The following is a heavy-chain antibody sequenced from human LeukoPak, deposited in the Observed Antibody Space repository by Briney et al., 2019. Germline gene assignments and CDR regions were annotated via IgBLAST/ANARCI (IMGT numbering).Heavy chain of an antibody. Sequence: GWSLTLYCAASGFIFSSQAIHWVRQPPCKGLEGVAVSSCDGSNQYYADSVKGRFTISRDNSKNTLDLQMNSLRVEDTAVYYCARDNVRLATANYYYYMDVWGKGTTVTVSS. D-gene: IGHD6-13*01. CDR3: ARDNVRLATANYYYYMDV. CDR1: GFIFSSQA. J-gene: IGHJ6*03. V-gene: IGHV3-30*04. CDR2: SSCDGSNQ.